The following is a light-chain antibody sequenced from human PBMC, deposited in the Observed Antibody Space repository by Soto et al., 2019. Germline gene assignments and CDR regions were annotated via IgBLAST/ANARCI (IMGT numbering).Light chain of an antibody. J-gene: IGKJ4*01. V-gene: IGKV1-5*01. CDR2: DAS. Sequence: DIQMTQSPSTLSGSVGDRVTITCRASQTISSWLAWYQQKPGKAPKVLIYDASTLDGGVPSRFSGRRSGTDFTLTISSLQPNDFATYYCQQYSSYPLTFGGGTKVDIK. CDR1: QTISSW. CDR3: QQYSSYPLT.